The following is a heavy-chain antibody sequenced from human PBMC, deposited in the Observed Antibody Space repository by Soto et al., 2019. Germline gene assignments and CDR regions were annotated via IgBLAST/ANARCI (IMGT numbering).Heavy chain of an antibody. D-gene: IGHD1-26*01. CDR3: GRDLRDWDSGSYSYDY. CDR1: GFTFSSYW. J-gene: IGHJ4*02. Sequence: EVQLVESGGGLVQPGGSLRLSCAASGFTFSSYWMSWVRQAPGKGLEWVANIKQDGSEKYYVDSVKGRFTISRDNAKNSLYLQMNSRRAEDTAVYYCGRDLRDWDSGSYSYDYWGQGTLVTVSS. CDR2: IKQDGSEK. V-gene: IGHV3-7*04.